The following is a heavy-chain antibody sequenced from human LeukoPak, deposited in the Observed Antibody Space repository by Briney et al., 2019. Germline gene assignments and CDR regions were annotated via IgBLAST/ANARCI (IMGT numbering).Heavy chain of an antibody. Sequence: SETLSLTCTVSGGSIISYYWSWIRQPPGKGLEWIGYIYYSGSTYYNPSLKSRVTISVGTSKNQFSLKLSSVTAADTAVYYCARDNGSGWFKTFDYWGQGTLVTVSS. CDR1: GGSIISYY. J-gene: IGHJ4*02. CDR3: ARDNGSGWFKTFDY. CDR2: IYYSGST. D-gene: IGHD6-19*01. V-gene: IGHV4-30-4*08.